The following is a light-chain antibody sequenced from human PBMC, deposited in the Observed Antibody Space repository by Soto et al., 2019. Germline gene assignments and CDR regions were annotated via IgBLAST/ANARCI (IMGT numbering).Light chain of an antibody. V-gene: IGLV2-14*01. Sequence: QSALTQPASVSGSPGQSITISCTGTSSDIGRYNYVSWFQQHPGKVPKLVIFEVNYRPSGVSDRLSGSKSGNTASLTISGLQTEDEADYYCISYTDRQSYLFGTGTKATVL. CDR2: EVN. CDR1: SSDIGRYNY. CDR3: ISYTDRQSYL. J-gene: IGLJ1*01.